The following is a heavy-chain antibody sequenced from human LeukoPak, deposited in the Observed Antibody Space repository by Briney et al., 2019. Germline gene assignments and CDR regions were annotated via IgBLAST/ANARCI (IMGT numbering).Heavy chain of an antibody. CDR1: GYTFTGYY. Sequence: ASVKVSCKASGYTFTGYYMHWVRQAPGHGLEWMGWINPNSGGTNYAQKFQGRVTMTRDTSISTAYMELSRLRPDDTAVYYCARDGPKTTVTRNWFDPWGQGTLVTVSS. V-gene: IGHV1-2*02. D-gene: IGHD4-17*01. J-gene: IGHJ5*02. CDR3: ARDGPKTTVTRNWFDP. CDR2: INPNSGGT.